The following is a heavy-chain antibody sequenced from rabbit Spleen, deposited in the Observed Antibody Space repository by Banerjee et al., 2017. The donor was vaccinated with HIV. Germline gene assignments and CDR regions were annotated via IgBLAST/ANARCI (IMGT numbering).Heavy chain of an antibody. CDR2: IDTSDGDT. Sequence: LEESGGGLVKPGGTLTLTCTVSGFSFSSNWICWVRQAPGKGLEWIACIDTSDGDTAYANWPKGRFTISKTSSTTVTLQMASLTAADTATYFCARNYVNAFDPWGPGTLVTVS. CDR3: ARNYVNAFDP. CDR1: GFSFSSNW. V-gene: IGHV1S45*01. D-gene: IGHD1-1*01. J-gene: IGHJ2*01.